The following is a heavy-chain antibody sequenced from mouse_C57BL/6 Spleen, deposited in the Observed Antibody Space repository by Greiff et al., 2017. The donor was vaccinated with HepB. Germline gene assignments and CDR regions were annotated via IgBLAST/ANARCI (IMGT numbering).Heavy chain of an antibody. CDR2: IYPGSGST. CDR3: ASLYYDYDREFAY. CDR1: GYTFTSYW. J-gene: IGHJ3*01. Sequence: QVQLQQPGAELVKPGASVKMSCKASGYTFTSYWITWVKQRPGQGLEWIGDIYPGSGSTNYNEKFKSKATLTVDTSSSTAYMQLSSRTSDDSAVYYCASLYYDYDREFAYWGQGTLVTVSA. D-gene: IGHD2-4*01. V-gene: IGHV1-55*01.